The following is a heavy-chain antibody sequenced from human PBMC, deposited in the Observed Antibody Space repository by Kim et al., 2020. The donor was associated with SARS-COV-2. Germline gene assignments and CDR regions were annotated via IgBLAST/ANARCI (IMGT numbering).Heavy chain of an antibody. V-gene: IGHV1-18*01. J-gene: IGHJ6*02. CDR3: ARVPDLRYGMDV. Sequence: NYARKNQGRVTMTPDTSTSTAYMELRSLGSDDTAVYYCARVPDLRYGMDVWGQGTTVTVSS.